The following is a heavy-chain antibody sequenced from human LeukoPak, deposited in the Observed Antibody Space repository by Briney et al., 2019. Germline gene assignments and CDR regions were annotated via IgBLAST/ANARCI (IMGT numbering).Heavy chain of an antibody. CDR2: IYYSGIT. J-gene: IGHJ4*02. CDR3: ARTSYHYNSGDYGWYFDY. V-gene: IGHV4-59*11. D-gene: IGHD3-10*01. Sequence: PSETLSLTCTVSGGSISSQYWSLIRQPPGKGLEWIGYIYYSGITKYSPSLKSRVTISVDTSKNHFSLRLTSVTAADTAVYYCARTSYHYNSGDYGWYFDYWGQGTLVTVSA. CDR1: GGSISSQY.